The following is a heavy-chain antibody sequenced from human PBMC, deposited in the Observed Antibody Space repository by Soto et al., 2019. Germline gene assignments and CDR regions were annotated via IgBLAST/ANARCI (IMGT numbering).Heavy chain of an antibody. V-gene: IGHV4-30-2*01. CDR3: AREAVVTATIDY. CDR1: GGSICSGGYS. Sequence: SETLSLTCAVSGGSICSGGYSWSWIRQPPGKGLEWIGYIYHSGSTYYNPSLKSRVTISVDRSKNQFSLKLSSVTAADTAVYYCAREAVVTATIDYWGQGTLVTVSS. D-gene: IGHD2-21*02. CDR2: IYHSGST. J-gene: IGHJ4*02.